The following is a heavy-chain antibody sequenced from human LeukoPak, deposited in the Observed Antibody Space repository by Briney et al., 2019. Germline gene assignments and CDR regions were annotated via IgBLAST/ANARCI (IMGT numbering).Heavy chain of an antibody. CDR1: GLTFSSYA. CDR2: ISWNSGSI. CDR3: AKAGQWELRQYFDY. Sequence: GGSLRLSCAASGLTFSSYAMNWVRQAPGKGLEWVSGISWNSGSIGYADSMKGRFSISRDNAKNSLYLQMNSLRAEDTALYYCAKAGQWELRQYFDYWGQGTLVTVSS. J-gene: IGHJ4*02. D-gene: IGHD1-26*01. V-gene: IGHV3-9*01.